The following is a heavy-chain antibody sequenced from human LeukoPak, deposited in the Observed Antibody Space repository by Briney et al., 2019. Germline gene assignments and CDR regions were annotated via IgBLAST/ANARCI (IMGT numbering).Heavy chain of an antibody. CDR3: ARAPTFEYSSSWYENWFDP. Sequence: VASVKVSCKASGGTFSSYAISWVRQAPGQGLEWMGGIIPIFGTANYAQKFQGRVTITADESTSTAYMELSSLRSEDTAVYYCARAPTFEYSSSWYENWFDPWGQGTLVTVSS. J-gene: IGHJ5*02. CDR1: GGTFSSYA. CDR2: IIPIFGTA. D-gene: IGHD6-13*01. V-gene: IGHV1-69*13.